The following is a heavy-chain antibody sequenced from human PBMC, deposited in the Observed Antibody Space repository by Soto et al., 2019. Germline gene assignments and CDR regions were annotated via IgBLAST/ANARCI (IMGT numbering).Heavy chain of an antibody. Sequence: QLQLQESGPGLVKPSETLSLTCTVSGGSISSYYWGWIRQPPGKGLEWIGSIYYSGSTYYNPSLKSRVTTSVDTSKNQFSLKLSSVTAADTAVYYCARSSLDYYYGMDVWGQGTTVTVSS. V-gene: IGHV4-39*01. CDR2: IYYSGST. D-gene: IGHD2-2*01. CDR3: ARSSLDYYYGMDV. CDR1: GGSISSYY. J-gene: IGHJ6*02.